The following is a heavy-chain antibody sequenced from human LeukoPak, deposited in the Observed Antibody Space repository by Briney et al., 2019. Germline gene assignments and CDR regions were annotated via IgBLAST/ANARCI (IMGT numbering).Heavy chain of an antibody. CDR1: DYSLTYGYF. J-gene: IGHJ4*02. CDR2: ISHSGSP. CDR3: ARVVRPQGDFDS. D-gene: IGHD2-15*01. Sequence: SETLSLTCAVSDYSLTYGYFWAWIRQPPGKGLEWIGSISHSGSPHYSPTLESRATISRDTSENKFSLKMTSVTAADTAVYFCARVVRPQGDFDSWSQGTLVITSS. V-gene: IGHV4-38-2*01.